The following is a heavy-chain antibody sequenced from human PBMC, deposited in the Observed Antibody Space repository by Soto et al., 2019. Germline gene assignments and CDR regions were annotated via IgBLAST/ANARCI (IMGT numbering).Heavy chain of an antibody. D-gene: IGHD3-3*01. CDR3: AKEFLNFWSGYCPSYYFDY. V-gene: IGHV3-30*18. CDR2: ISYDGSNK. Sequence: QVQLVESGGGVVQPGRSLRLSCAASGFTFSSYGMHWVRQAPGKGLEWVAVISYDGSNKYYADSVKGRFTISRDNSKNTLYLQMNSLRAEDTAVYYCAKEFLNFWSGYCPSYYFDYWGQGTLVTVSS. J-gene: IGHJ4*02. CDR1: GFTFSSYG.